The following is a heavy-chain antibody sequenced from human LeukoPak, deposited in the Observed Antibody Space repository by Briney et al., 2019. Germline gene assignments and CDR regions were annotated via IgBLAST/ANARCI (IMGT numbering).Heavy chain of an antibody. V-gene: IGHV3-66*01. CDR2: IYSGGST. D-gene: IGHD3-10*01. J-gene: IGHJ1*01. CDR1: GFTVSSNF. CDR3: ARDTDYYGSGRHGYFDH. Sequence: PGGSLRLSCEVSGFTVSSNFMGWARQTPDKGLEWVSLIYSGGSTYYPDSVKGRFTISRDNSKNTPHLQMNSLRAEDTAVYYCARDTDYYGSGRHGYFDHWGQGTLVTVSS.